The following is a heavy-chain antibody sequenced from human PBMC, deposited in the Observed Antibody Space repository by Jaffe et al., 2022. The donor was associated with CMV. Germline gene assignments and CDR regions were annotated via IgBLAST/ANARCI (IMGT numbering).Heavy chain of an antibody. D-gene: IGHD3-3*01. V-gene: IGHV3-49*04. Sequence: EVQLVESGGGLVQPGRSLRLSCTASGFTFGDYAMSWVRQAPGKGLEWVGFIRSKAYGGTTEYAASVKGRFTISRDDSKSIAYLQMNSLKTEDTAVYYCTRDWGLYDFWSGYPFDYWGQGTLVTVSS. CDR3: TRDWGLYDFWSGYPFDY. CDR1: GFTFGDYA. CDR2: IRSKAYGGTT. J-gene: IGHJ4*02.